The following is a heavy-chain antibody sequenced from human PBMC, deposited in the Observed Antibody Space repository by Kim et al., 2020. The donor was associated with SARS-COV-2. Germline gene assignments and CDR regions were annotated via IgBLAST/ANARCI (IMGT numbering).Heavy chain of an antibody. CDR1: GYTFTSYG. CDR3: AREQAIFGVVIIDYYYYGMDV. V-gene: IGHV1-18*04. Sequence: ASVKVSCKASGYTFTSYGISWVRQAPGQGLEWMGWISAYNGNTNYAQKLQGRVTMTTDTSTSTAYMELRSLRSDDTAVYYCAREQAIFGVVIIDYYYYGMDVWGQGTTVTVSS. D-gene: IGHD3-3*01. J-gene: IGHJ6*02. CDR2: ISAYNGNT.